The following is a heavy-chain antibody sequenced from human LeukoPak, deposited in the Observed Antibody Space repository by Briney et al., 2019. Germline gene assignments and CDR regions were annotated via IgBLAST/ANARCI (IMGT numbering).Heavy chain of an antibody. Sequence: SETLSLTCTVSGYSISSGYYWGWIRQPPGKGLEWIGSIYHSGRTYYNPSLKSRVTISVDTSKNQFSLNLSSVTAADTAVYYCARERSSYGAFEVWGQGTMVTVSS. CDR2: IYHSGRT. CDR3: ARERSSYGAFEV. D-gene: IGHD5-18*01. V-gene: IGHV4-38-2*02. CDR1: GYSISSGYY. J-gene: IGHJ3*01.